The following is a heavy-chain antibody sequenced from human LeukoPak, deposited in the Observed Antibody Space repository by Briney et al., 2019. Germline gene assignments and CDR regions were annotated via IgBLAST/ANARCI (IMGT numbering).Heavy chain of an antibody. Sequence: SETLSLTCTVSGGSISSYYWSWIRQPPGKGLEWIGYIYYSGSTNYNPSLKSRVTISVDTTKNQFSLKLSSVTAADTAVYYCARLGFRYSRFVFDYWGQGTLVTVSS. CDR2: IYYSGST. J-gene: IGHJ4*02. CDR1: GGSISSYY. D-gene: IGHD6-13*01. V-gene: IGHV4-59*01. CDR3: ARLGFRYSRFVFDY.